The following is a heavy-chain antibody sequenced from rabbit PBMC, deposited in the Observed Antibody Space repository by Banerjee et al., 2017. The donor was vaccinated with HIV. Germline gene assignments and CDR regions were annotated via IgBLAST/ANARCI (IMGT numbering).Heavy chain of an antibody. CDR2: IDAGDSGTT. CDR1: GLSFSSRSW. D-gene: IGHD1-1*01. Sequence: QQQLEEFGGGLVQPGASLTLTCTASGLSFSSRSWLCWVRQAPGKGLEWIACIDAGDSGTTHYASWAKGRSTISKTSSTTVTLQMTSLTAADTATYFCARSLRGSGYYPSYFDLWGQGTLVT. CDR3: ARSLRGSGYYPSYFDL. V-gene: IGHV1S45*01. J-gene: IGHJ4*01.